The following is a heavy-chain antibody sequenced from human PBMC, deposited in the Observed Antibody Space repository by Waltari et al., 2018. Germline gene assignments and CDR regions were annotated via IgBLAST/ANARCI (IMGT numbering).Heavy chain of an antibody. CDR3: ARRQAKGLDL. CDR2: MNPNSGNT. J-gene: IGHJ6*02. V-gene: IGHV1-8*02. CDR1: GNMYSCCD. Sequence: QGQLVQSGAEVKKPGASVKVSCRASGNMYSCCDINWVRQASGQGLEWMGWMNPNSGNTGYAQSFQGRVTMTRDTSTRTAYMELSNLRSDDTAVYYCARRQAKGLDLWGLGTTVIVSS.